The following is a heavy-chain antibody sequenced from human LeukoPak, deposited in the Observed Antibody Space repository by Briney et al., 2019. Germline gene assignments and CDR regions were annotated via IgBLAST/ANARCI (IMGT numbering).Heavy chain of an antibody. Sequence: TGGSLRLSCAASGFTFSSYSMNWVRQAPGKGLEWVSSISSSSSYIYYADSVKGRFTISRDNAKNSLYLQMNSLRAEGTAVYYCASSIAANSENFDYWGQGTLVTVSS. CDR3: ASSIAANSENFDY. J-gene: IGHJ4*02. CDR1: GFTFSSYS. CDR2: ISSSSSYI. D-gene: IGHD6-6*01. V-gene: IGHV3-21*01.